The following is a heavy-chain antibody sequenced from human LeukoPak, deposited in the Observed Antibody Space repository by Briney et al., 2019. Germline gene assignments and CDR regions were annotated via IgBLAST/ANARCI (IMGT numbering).Heavy chain of an antibody. D-gene: IGHD2-21*02. V-gene: IGHV3-30-3*01. CDR3: AREICGSDCYSTFDY. Sequence: GGSLRLSCAASGFTFSSYAMHWVRQAPGKGLEWVAVISYDGSNKYYADSVKGRFTISRDNAKSSLYLQMNSLRAEDTAVYYCAREICGSDCYSTFDYWGQGALVTVSS. J-gene: IGHJ4*02. CDR2: ISYDGSNK. CDR1: GFTFSSYA.